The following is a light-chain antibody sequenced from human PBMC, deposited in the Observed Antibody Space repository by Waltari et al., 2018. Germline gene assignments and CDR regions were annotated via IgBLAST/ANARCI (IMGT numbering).Light chain of an antibody. CDR1: QSINNNF. CDR3: QQFYTTPLT. V-gene: IGKV4-1*01. J-gene: IGKJ4*01. Sequence: DIVMTQSPDSLAVSLGERATINCKSSQSINNNFLTLYQQKPGQPPKVLIYGASAREAVVPDLFSGGGSGTDFTLTISSLQAEDVAVYYCQQFYTTPLTFGGGTRVEIK. CDR2: GAS.